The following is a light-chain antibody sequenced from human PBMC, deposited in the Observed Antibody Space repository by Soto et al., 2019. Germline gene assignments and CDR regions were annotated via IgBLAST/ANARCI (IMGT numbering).Light chain of an antibody. J-gene: IGKJ1*01. V-gene: IGKV3-11*01. CDR1: QSISSS. CDR3: QQRSEWPRT. Sequence: EIVLTQSPATLSLSPGERATLSCRASQSISSSLAWYQQKPGQAPRLLIYDASTRATGFPARFSGSGSGTDFTRTIGSLEPEDFAVYYCQQRSEWPRTFGQATKVEVK. CDR2: DAS.